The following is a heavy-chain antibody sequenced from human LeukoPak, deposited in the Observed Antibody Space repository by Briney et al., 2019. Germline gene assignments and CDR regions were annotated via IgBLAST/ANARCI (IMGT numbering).Heavy chain of an antibody. Sequence: ASVKVSCKASGYTFTSYDINWVRQATGQGLEWMGWMNPNSGNTGYAQKFQGRVTMTRNTSISTVYMELSSLRSEDTAVYYCARVFDWFTYNYYYGMDVWGQGTTVTVSS. CDR3: ARVFDWFTYNYYYGMDV. J-gene: IGHJ6*02. V-gene: IGHV1-8*01. CDR1: GYTFTSYD. CDR2: MNPNSGNT. D-gene: IGHD3-9*01.